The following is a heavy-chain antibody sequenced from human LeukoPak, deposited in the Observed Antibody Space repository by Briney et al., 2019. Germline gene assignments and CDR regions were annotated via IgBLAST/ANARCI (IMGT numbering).Heavy chain of an antibody. V-gene: IGHV4-59*01. Sequence: SETLSLTCTVSGVSISSYYWSWIRQPPGKGLEWIGHISDSGDTNYTPSLKSRVTISVDTSRKQFSLKLSSVTTADTAVYYCARDSYYDTSGYFNDTFDMWGQGTLVTVSS. CDR2: ISDSGDT. D-gene: IGHD3-22*01. J-gene: IGHJ3*02. CDR3: ARDSYYDTSGYFNDTFDM. CDR1: GVSISSYY.